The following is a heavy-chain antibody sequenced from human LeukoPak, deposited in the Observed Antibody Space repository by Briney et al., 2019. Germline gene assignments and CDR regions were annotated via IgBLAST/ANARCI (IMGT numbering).Heavy chain of an antibody. Sequence: GGSLRLSCAASGFSVSSYEMNWVRQAPGKGLEWVSYISSSGSSIYYAESVKGRFTISRDNAKNSLYLQMNSLRAEDTAVYYCARERYYCGSGSYPFDYWGQGTLVTVSS. CDR2: ISSSGSSI. J-gene: IGHJ4*02. D-gene: IGHD3-10*01. CDR3: ARERYYCGSGSYPFDY. CDR1: GFSVSSYE. V-gene: IGHV3-48*03.